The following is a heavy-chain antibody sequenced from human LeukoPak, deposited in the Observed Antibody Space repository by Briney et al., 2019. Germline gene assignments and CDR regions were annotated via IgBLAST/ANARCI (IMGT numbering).Heavy chain of an antibody. CDR3: ARAQYYYDSSGYYPASFDY. CDR1: GFTFNNYA. CDR2: ISYSGGST. D-gene: IGHD3-22*01. Sequence: GGSLRLSCAASGFTFNNYAMSWVRQAPGKGLEWVSGISYSGGSTSYAQKFQGRVTMTRDTSTSTVYMELSSLRSEDTAVYYCARAQYYYDSSGYYPASFDYWGQGTLVTVSS. V-gene: IGHV3-23*01. J-gene: IGHJ4*02.